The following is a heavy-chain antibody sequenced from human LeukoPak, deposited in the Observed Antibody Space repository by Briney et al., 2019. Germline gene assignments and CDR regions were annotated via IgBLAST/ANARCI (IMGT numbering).Heavy chain of an antibody. CDR3: AREFYYDSSGYNWYFDL. J-gene: IGHJ2*01. Sequence: GASVKVSCKASGYTFTGYYMHWVRQAPGQGLEWMGWINPNSGGTNYAQKFQGRVTMTTDTSTSTAYMELRSLRSDDTAVYYCAREFYYDSSGYNWYFDLWGRGTLVTVSS. CDR1: GYTFTGYY. CDR2: INPNSGGT. V-gene: IGHV1-2*02. D-gene: IGHD3-22*01.